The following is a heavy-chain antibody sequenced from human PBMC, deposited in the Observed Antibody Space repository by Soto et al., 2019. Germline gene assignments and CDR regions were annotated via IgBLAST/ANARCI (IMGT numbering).Heavy chain of an antibody. CDR1: GGSFSGYY. CDR2: INHSGST. J-gene: IGHJ6*02. Sequence: SETLSLTCAVYGGSFSGYYWSWIRQPPGKGLEWIGEINHSGSTNYNPSLKSRVTISVDTSKNQFSLKLSSVTAADTAVYYCARGNSVGTYYYYVMDGWGQGTTVTVSS. D-gene: IGHD6-13*01. CDR3: ARGNSVGTYYYYVMDG. V-gene: IGHV4-34*01.